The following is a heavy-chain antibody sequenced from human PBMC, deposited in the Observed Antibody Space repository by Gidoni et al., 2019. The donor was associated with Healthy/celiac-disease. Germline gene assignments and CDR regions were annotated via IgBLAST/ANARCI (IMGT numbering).Heavy chain of an antibody. D-gene: IGHD5-12*01. CDR2: ISGSGGST. V-gene: IGHV3-23*01. CDR3: AKDSRKMATDNYYFDY. Sequence: EVQLLESGGGLVQPGGSLRLSCAASGFTFSSYAMSWVRQAPGKGLEWVSAISGSGGSTYYADSVKGRFTISRDNSKNTLYLQMNSLRAEDTAVYYCAKDSRKMATDNYYFDYWGQGTLVTVSS. CDR1: GFTFSSYA. J-gene: IGHJ4*02.